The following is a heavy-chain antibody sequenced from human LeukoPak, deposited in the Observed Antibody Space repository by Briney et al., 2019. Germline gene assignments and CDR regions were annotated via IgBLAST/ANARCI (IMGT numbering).Heavy chain of an antibody. Sequence: GGSLRLSCVASGFTFSSYSMNWVRQAPGKGLEWVSSISSSSSYIYYADSVKSRFTISRDNAKNSLYLQMNSLRAEDTAVYYCAGIAALLDIWGQGTMVTVSS. CDR1: GFTFSSYS. CDR3: AGIAALLDI. V-gene: IGHV3-21*01. CDR2: ISSSSSYI. D-gene: IGHD6-6*01. J-gene: IGHJ3*02.